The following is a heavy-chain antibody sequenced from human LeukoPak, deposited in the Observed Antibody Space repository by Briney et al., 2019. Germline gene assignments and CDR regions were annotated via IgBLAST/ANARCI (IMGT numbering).Heavy chain of an antibody. D-gene: IGHD3-10*01. V-gene: IGHV3-33*01. CDR2: ILYDGSNT. CDR1: GFTFSSYG. Sequence: PGRSLRLPCAASGFTFSSYGVHWVRQAPGEGREWVGIILYDGSNTYYADSVKGRFTISRDNSKNTLYLQMNSLRAEDTAVYYCARDSYYGWGSRGDFDYGGRGTVVTVSS. J-gene: IGHJ4*02. CDR3: ARDSYYGWGSRGDFDY.